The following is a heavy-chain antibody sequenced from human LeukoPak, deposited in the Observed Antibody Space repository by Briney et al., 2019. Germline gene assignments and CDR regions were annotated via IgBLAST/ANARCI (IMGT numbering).Heavy chain of an antibody. J-gene: IGHJ5*02. CDR3: ARDQSDGRYYNWFDP. Sequence: GGSLRLSCVASGFIFRNYSMNWVRQAPGKGLEWVSSISSSSSYIHYADSVKGRFVISRDNAKNSVYLQMNSLRAEDTAVYYCARDQSDGRYYNWFDPWGQGTLVTVSS. CDR1: GFIFRNYS. V-gene: IGHV3-21*06. D-gene: IGHD3-10*01. CDR2: ISSSSSYI.